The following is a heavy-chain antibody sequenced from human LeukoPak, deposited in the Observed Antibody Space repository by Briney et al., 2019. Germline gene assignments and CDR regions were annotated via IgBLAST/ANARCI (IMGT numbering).Heavy chain of an antibody. CDR2: IYYSGST. V-gene: IGHV4-59*01. CDR1: GGSISSFY. CDR3: ARGYSSSWPYYYYMDV. J-gene: IGHJ6*03. D-gene: IGHD6-13*01. Sequence: SETLSLTCTVSGGSISSFYWYWIRQPPGKGLEWIGYIYYSGSTNYNPSLKSRVTISVDTSKNQFSLKLSSVTAADTAVYYCARGYSSSWPYYYYMDVWGKGTTVTVSS.